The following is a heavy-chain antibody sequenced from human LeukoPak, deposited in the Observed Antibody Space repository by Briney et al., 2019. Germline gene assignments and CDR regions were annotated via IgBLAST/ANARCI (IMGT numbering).Heavy chain of an antibody. CDR1: GFTFSSYA. Sequence: GGSLRLSCAASGFTFSSYAMSWVRQAPGKGLEWVSAISGSGGSTYYADSVKGRFTISRDNSKNTLYLQMNSLRAEDTAVYYCARGGRAYGSGSYYGDYYMDVWGKGTTVTISS. D-gene: IGHD3-10*01. CDR2: ISGSGGST. CDR3: ARGGRAYGSGSYYGDYYMDV. J-gene: IGHJ6*03. V-gene: IGHV3-23*01.